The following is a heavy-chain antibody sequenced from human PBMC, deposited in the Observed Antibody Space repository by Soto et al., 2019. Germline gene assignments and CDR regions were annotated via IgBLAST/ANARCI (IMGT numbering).Heavy chain of an antibody. CDR1: GLPHSSFA. CDR3: AKDAVYNDGLWLMDH. CDR2: IYGSGRGI. D-gene: IGHD2-21*01. Sequence: VGSLRLSCTASGLPHSSFAMMWVRQAPGKGLECVSGIYGSGRGIEYADSVKGRFTISRDNSKNTVYLQMTDLRADDTAVYYCAKDAVYNDGLWLMDHWGQGTQVTVSS. V-gene: IGHV3-23*05. J-gene: IGHJ4*02.